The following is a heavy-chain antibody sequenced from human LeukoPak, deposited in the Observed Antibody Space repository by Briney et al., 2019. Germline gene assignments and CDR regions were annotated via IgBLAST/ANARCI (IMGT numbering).Heavy chain of an antibody. D-gene: IGHD3-22*01. CDR2: ISSSSSTI. J-gene: IGHJ4*02. Sequence: PGGSLRLSCAASGFTFSSYSMNWVRQAPGKGLEWVSYISSSSSTIYYADSVKGRFTISRDNAENSLYLQMNSLRAEDTAVYYCASLTYYYDSSGYYRDYWGQGTLVTVSS. V-gene: IGHV3-48*04. CDR3: ASLTYYYDSSGYYRDY. CDR1: GFTFSSYS.